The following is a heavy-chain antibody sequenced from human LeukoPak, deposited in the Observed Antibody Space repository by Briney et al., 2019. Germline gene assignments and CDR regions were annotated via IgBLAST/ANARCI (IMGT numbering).Heavy chain of an antibody. V-gene: IGHV1-69*13. CDR2: IIPIFGTA. J-gene: IGHJ4*02. Sequence: ASVKVSCKTSGGTFGTYAIDWVRQAPGQGLEWMGGIIPIFGTANYAQKFQGRVTIPADESTSIAYMELSSLRPEDTAVYHCARAGYSYGDAFDYWGQGTLVTVSS. CDR1: GGTFGTYA. CDR3: ARAGYSYGDAFDY. D-gene: IGHD5-18*01.